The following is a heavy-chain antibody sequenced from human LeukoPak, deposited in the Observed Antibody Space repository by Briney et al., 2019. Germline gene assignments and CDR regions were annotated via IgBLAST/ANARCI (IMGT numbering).Heavy chain of an antibody. J-gene: IGHJ6*03. D-gene: IGHD1-1*01. V-gene: IGHV1-18*04. CDR3: ARENWNDVYYYYYMDV. Sequence: ASVKVSCKASGYTFTGYYMHWVRQAPGQGLEWMGWISAYNGNTNYAQKLQGRVTMTTDTSTSTAYMELRSLRSDDTAVYYCARENWNDVYYYYYMDVWGKGTTVTVSS. CDR1: GYTFTGYY. CDR2: ISAYNGNT.